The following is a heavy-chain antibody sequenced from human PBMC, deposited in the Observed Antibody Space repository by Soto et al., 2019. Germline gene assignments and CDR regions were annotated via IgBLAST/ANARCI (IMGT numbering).Heavy chain of an antibody. CDR3: ARLASLGHHYYFGMDV. CDR2: ISSSSSYI. V-gene: IGHV3-21*01. J-gene: IGHJ6*02. Sequence: GGSLRLSCAASGFTFSSYSMNWVRQAPGKGLEWVSSISSSSSYIYYADSVKGRFTISRDNAKNSLYLQMNSLRAEDTAVYYCARLASLGHHYYFGMDVWGQGTTVTVSS. CDR1: GFTFSSYS.